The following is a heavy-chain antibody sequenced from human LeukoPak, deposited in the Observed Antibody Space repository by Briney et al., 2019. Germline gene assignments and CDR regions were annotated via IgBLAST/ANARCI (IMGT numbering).Heavy chain of an antibody. Sequence: GGSLRLYCAASGFTFSSYAMRWVRQAPGKGLEWVSSISSSSSYIYYADSVKGRFTISRDNAKNSLYLQMNSLRAEDTAVYYCARKNYDGDAFDIWGQGTMVTVSS. V-gene: IGHV3-21*01. D-gene: IGHD3-22*01. CDR2: ISSSSSYI. CDR3: ARKNYDGDAFDI. J-gene: IGHJ3*02. CDR1: GFTFSSYA.